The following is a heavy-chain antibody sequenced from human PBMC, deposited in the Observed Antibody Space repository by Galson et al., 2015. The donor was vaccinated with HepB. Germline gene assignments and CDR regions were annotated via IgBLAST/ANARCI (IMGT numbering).Heavy chain of an antibody. D-gene: IGHD2-21*02. CDR2: VSSSSSYT. CDR3: ARAVPSGDWRTRRNYYFDY. Sequence: SLRLSCAASGFTFSDYYMSWIRQAPGKGLEWVSYVSSSSSYTNYADSVKGRFTISRDNAKNSLYLQMNSLRAEDTAVYYCARAVPSGDWRTRRNYYFDYWGQGTLVTVSS. V-gene: IGHV3-11*05. J-gene: IGHJ4*02. CDR1: GFTFSDYY.